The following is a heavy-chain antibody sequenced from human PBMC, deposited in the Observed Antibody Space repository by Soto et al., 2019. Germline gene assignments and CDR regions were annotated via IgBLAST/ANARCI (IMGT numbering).Heavy chain of an antibody. CDR3: ERKFYESVVTPPSELHI. CDR2: IHHSGRT. V-gene: IGHV4-59*01. CDR1: GGSISTYY. J-gene: IGHJ1*01. Sequence: SETLSLTCTVSGGSISTYYWNWIRQTPGKGLEWIGYIHHSGRTNYNPSLRSRVTISVDTSKNQFSLKLTSVTAADSAIYYCERKFYESVVTPPSELHIXGQGALV. D-gene: IGHD3-22*01.